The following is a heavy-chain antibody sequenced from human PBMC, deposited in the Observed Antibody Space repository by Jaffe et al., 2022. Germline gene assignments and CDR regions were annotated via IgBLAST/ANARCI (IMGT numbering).Heavy chain of an antibody. Sequence: EVQLVESGGGLVQPGGSLRLSCAASGFTFSSYSMNWVRQAPGKGLEWVSYISSSSSTIYYADSVKGRFTISRDNAKNSLYLQMNSLRAEDTAVYYCARAGQDYYGSGSYYNNDAFDIWGQGTMVTVSS. CDR2: ISSSSSTI. V-gene: IGHV3-48*01. CDR1: GFTFSSYS. J-gene: IGHJ3*02. CDR3: ARAGQDYYGSGSYYNNDAFDI. D-gene: IGHD3-10*01.